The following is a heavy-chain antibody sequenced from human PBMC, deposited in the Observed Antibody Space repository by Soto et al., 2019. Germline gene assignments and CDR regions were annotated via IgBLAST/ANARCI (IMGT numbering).Heavy chain of an antibody. V-gene: IGHV3-11*06. CDR2: ITSRGSYT. D-gene: IGHD3-3*01. J-gene: IGHJ4*03. Sequence: QVQLVQSGGGLVEPGRSLRLSCAASGFKFPDYHMTWIRQAPGKGLEWISYITSRGSYTTYADSVRGRFTVSRDKDKNSLSLQMDSLTGEDTAVYYYECVAPKILGAQFHHNLVEVWGQGTLVTVAS. CDR1: GFKFPDYH. CDR3: ECVAPKILGAQFHHNLVEV.